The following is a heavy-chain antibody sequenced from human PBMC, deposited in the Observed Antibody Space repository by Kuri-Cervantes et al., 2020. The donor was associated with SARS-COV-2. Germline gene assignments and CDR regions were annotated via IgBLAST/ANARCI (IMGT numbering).Heavy chain of an antibody. D-gene: IGHD4-23*01. V-gene: IGHV3-33*08. CDR3: ARSLYGGTSWYYGMDV. J-gene: IGHJ6*02. CDR2: IWYDGSNK. Sequence: GESLKISCAASGLNFSSHAMHWVRQAPGKGLEWVAVIWYDGSNKYHADSVKGRFTISRDNSKNTLYLQMNSLRAEDTAVYYCARSLYGGTSWYYGMDVWGQGTTVTVSS. CDR1: GLNFSSHA.